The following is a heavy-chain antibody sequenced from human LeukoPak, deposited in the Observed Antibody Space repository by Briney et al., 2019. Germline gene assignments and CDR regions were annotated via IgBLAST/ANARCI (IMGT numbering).Heavy chain of an antibody. Sequence: SETLSLTCTVSGGSISSYYWSWIRQPPGKGLEWIGYIYYSGSTNYNPSLKSRVTISVDTSKNQFSLKLSSVTAADTAVYYCARVLRDSSGYSSLSAFDIWCQGTMVTVSS. D-gene: IGHD3-22*01. CDR1: GGSISSYY. J-gene: IGHJ3*02. CDR3: ARVLRDSSGYSSLSAFDI. V-gene: IGHV4-59*01. CDR2: IYYSGST.